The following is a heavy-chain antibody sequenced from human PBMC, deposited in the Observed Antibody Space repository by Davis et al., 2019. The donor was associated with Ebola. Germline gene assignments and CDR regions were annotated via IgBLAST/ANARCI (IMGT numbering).Heavy chain of an antibody. CDR3: ARHLSGQYVYAFDI. CDR1: GGSISSSSYY. J-gene: IGHJ3*02. V-gene: IGHV4-39*01. CDR2: IYYSGST. D-gene: IGHD2/OR15-2a*01. Sequence: PSETLSLTCTVSGGSISSSSYYWGWIRQPPGKGLEWIGSIYYSGSTYYNPSLKSRVTISVDTSKNQFSLKLSSVTAADTAVYYCARHLSGQYVYAFDIWGQGTMVTVSS.